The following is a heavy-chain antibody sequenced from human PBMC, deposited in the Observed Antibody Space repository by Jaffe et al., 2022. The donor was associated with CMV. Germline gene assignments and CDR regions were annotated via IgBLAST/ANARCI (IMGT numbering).Heavy chain of an antibody. CDR2: IYYSGST. CDR1: GGSISSYY. V-gene: IGHV4-59*01. Sequence: QVQLQESGPGLVKPSETLSLTCTVSGGSISSYYWSWIRQPPGKGLEWIGYIYYSGSTNYNPSLKSRVTISVDTSKNQFSLKLSSVTAADTAVYYCARGPRASGHRRPNWFDPWGQGTLVTVSS. D-gene: IGHD3-10*01. J-gene: IGHJ5*02. CDR3: ARGPRASGHRRPNWFDP.